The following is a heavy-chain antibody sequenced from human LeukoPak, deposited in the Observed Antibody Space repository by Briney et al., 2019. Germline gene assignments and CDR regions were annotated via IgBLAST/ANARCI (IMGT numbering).Heavy chain of an antibody. J-gene: IGHJ2*01. CDR1: GFTFSDYY. Sequence: GGSLRLSCAASGFTFSDYYMSWIRQAPGKGLEWVSYISSSSSTIYYADSVKGRFTISRDNAKNSLYLQMNSLRAEDTAVYYCARAQNRWYFDLWGRGTLVTVSS. V-gene: IGHV3-11*04. D-gene: IGHD3-16*02. CDR3: ARAQNRWYFDL. CDR2: ISSSSSTI.